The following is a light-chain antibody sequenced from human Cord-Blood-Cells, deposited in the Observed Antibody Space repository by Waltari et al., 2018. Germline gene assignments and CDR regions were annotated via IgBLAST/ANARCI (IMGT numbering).Light chain of an antibody. J-gene: IGLJ3*02. Sequence: QSALTQPPSASGSPGQSVTISCPGTSSDVGGYNYVSWYQQHPGKALKLMIYEVSKRPSGVPDRFSGSKSGNTASLTVSGLQAEDEADYYCSSYAGSNNWVFGGGTKLTVL. CDR2: EVS. CDR3: SSYAGSNNWV. V-gene: IGLV2-8*01. CDR1: SSDVGGYNY.